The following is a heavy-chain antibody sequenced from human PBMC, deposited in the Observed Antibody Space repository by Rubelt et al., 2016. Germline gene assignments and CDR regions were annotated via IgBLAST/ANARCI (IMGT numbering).Heavy chain of an antibody. CDR2: LNAGNGHN. J-gene: IGHJ2*01. CDR1: GYTFTSYA. CDR3: ARSKDTAMVTDADWYFDL. Sequence: QVQLVQSGAEVKKPGASVKVSCKASGYTFTSYAMHWVRQAPGQRLEWLGWLNAGNGHNKYSQKFQGRVTITRDTSASTAYMELSSLRSEDTAVYYCARSKDTAMVTDADWYFDLWGRGTLVTVSS. D-gene: IGHD5-18*01. V-gene: IGHV1-3*01.